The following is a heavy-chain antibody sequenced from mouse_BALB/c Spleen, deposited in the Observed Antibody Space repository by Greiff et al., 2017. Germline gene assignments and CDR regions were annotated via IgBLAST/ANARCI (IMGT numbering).Heavy chain of an antibody. J-gene: IGHJ3*01. V-gene: IGHV1-80*01. D-gene: IGHD2-1*01. CDR3: AYYGNFCFAY. CDR2: IYPGDCDT. Sequence: QVQLQQSGAELVRPGSSVKISCKASGYAFRSYWMNWVKQRPGQGLEWIGQIYPGDCDTNYNGKFKGKATLTTYKSSSTADMQLSSLTSEDSAFYFCAYYGNFCFAYGGQGTLVTVSA. CDR1: GYAFRSYW.